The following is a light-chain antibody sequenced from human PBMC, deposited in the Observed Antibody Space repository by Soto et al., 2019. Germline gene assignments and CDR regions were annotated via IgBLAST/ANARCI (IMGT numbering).Light chain of an antibody. CDR1: SSDVGAYNY. Sequence: QSALTQPPSASGSPGQSVTISCTGTSSDVGAYNYVSWYQQHAGKAPKLVIYEVTKRPSGVPDPFSGSKSANTASLTVSGLQAEDEADYYCSSFASSNTWVFGGGTKLTVL. CDR2: EVT. V-gene: IGLV2-8*01. CDR3: SSFASSNTWV. J-gene: IGLJ3*02.